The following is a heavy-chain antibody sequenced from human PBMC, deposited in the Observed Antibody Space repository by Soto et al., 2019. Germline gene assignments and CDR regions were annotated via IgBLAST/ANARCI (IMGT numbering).Heavy chain of an antibody. J-gene: IGHJ5*02. D-gene: IGHD4-17*01. CDR3: ATTVTTGWFDP. CDR1: GGSISSYY. V-gene: IGHV4-59*08. CDR2: IYYSGST. Sequence: AETLSLTCTVSGGSISSYYWSWIRQPPGKGLEWIGYIYYSGSTNYNPSLKSRVTISVDTSKNQFSLKLSSVTAADTAVYYCATTVTTGWFDPWGQGTLVTVSS.